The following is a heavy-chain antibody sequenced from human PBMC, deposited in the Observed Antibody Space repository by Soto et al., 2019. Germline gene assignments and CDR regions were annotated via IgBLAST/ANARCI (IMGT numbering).Heavy chain of an antibody. CDR3: AKDLAIFGVVTTYGMDV. CDR1: VFTFSSYA. Sequence: PGGSLRLSCAASVFTFSSYAMSWVRQAPGKGLEWVSAISGSGGSTYYADSVKGRFTISRDNSKNTLYLQMNSLRAEDTAVYYCAKDLAIFGVVTTYGMDVWGQGTTVTVSS. D-gene: IGHD3-3*01. J-gene: IGHJ6*02. CDR2: ISGSGGST. V-gene: IGHV3-23*01.